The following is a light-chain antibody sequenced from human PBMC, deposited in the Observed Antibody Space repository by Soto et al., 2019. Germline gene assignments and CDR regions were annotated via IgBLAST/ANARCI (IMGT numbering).Light chain of an antibody. CDR3: QQYGDSRT. CDR2: GAS. CDR1: QSVSSNY. V-gene: IGKV3-20*01. J-gene: IGKJ1*01. Sequence: EFGLTQSPGTLSLSPGESATLSCRASQSVSSNYLAWYQQKPGQAPRLLIYGASSRATGIPDRFSGSGSGTDFTLTISRLDPEDFAVYYCQQYGDSRTFGQGTKVEIK.